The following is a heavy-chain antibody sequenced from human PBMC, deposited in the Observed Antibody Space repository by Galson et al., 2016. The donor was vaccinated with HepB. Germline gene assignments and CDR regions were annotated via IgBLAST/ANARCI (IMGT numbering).Heavy chain of an antibody. V-gene: IGHV3-53*04. CDR1: GLTVSANY. D-gene: IGHD5-18*01. CDR3: AIPRGYRYSMDV. Sequence: SLRLSCAASGLTVSANYMSWVRQAPGKGLEWVSVIYSGGSRYYADFVKGRFTISRHNSNNTLHLQMNSLRPEDTAVYFCAIPRGYRYSMDVWGQGTTVTVSS. J-gene: IGHJ6*02. CDR2: IYSGGSR.